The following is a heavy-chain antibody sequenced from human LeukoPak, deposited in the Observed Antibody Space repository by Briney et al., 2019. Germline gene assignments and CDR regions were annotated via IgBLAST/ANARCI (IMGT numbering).Heavy chain of an antibody. J-gene: IGHJ3*02. Sequence: GGSLRLSCAASGFTFHDYSMHWVRQAPGKGLEWVSGITWNSDSIVYADSVKGRFTISRDNAKNSLYLQMNSLRTEDTALFYCAKGNWGSAFDIWGQGTMVTVSS. V-gene: IGHV3-9*01. CDR2: ITWNSDSI. CDR1: GFTFHDYS. CDR3: AKGNWGSAFDI. D-gene: IGHD7-27*01.